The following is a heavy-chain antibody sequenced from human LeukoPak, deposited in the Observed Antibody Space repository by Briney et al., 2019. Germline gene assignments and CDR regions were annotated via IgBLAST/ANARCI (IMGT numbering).Heavy chain of an antibody. CDR2: INHSGST. V-gene: IGHV4-34*01. CDR1: GGSFSGYY. J-gene: IGHJ4*02. CDR3: ARDAAYSSSCDY. D-gene: IGHD6-13*01. Sequence: SETLSLTCAVYGGSFSGYYWSWIRQPPGKGLEWIGEINHSGSTNYNPSLKSRVTISVDTSKNQFSLKLSSVTAADTAEYYCARDAAYSSSCDYWGQGTLVTVSS.